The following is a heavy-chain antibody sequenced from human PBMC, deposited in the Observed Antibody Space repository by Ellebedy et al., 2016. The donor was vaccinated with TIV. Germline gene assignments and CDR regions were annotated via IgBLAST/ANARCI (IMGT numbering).Heavy chain of an antibody. Sequence: GGSLRLXCAASGFSFSDSYMSWIRQAPGKGLAWVSYISSGGTTIHYADSVKGQFTISRDNAKNSLYLQMNSLRAEDTAVYYCAKVVKGSLDPWGQGTLVTVSS. CDR1: GFSFSDSY. J-gene: IGHJ5*02. D-gene: IGHD2-15*01. V-gene: IGHV3-11*01. CDR3: AKVVKGSLDP. CDR2: ISSGGTTI.